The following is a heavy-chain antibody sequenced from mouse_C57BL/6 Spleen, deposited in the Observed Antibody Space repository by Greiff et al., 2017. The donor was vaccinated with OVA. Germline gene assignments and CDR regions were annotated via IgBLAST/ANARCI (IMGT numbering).Heavy chain of an antibody. CDR2: ISSGSSTI. CDR1: GFTFSDYG. D-gene: IGHD2-2*01. V-gene: IGHV5-17*01. Sequence: EVQVVESGGALVKPGGSLKLSCAASGFTFSDYGMHWVRQAPEKGLEWVAYISSGSSTIYYADTVKGRFTISRDNAKNTLFLQMTSLRSEDTAMYYCASRGIYYGYDDAMDYWGQGTSVTVSS. CDR3: ASRGIYYGYDDAMDY. J-gene: IGHJ4*01.